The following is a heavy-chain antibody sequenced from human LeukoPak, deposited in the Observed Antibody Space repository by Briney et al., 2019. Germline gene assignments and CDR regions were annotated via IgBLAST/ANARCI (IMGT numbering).Heavy chain of an antibody. D-gene: IGHD6-19*01. J-gene: IGHJ4*02. CDR1: GGSFSSYY. V-gene: IGHV4-59*01. CDR3: ARGRLARSPYFDY. CDR2: IYYSGST. Sequence: ETLSLTCTVSGGSFSSYYWSWIRQPPGKGLEWIGYIYYSGSTDYNPSLKSRVTISVETSKNQFSLNLSSVTAADTAVYYCARGRLARSPYFDYWGQGTLVTVSS.